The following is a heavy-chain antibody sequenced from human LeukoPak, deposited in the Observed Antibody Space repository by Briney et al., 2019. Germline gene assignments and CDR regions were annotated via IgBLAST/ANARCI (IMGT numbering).Heavy chain of an antibody. Sequence: PGGSLRLSCAASGFTFSSYAMHWVRQAPGKGLEWLAVISYDGSNKYYADSVKCRFTITRDNSKNTLYLQMNSMRAEDTAVYYCARDWSIVGAPFDYWGQGTMVTVSS. V-gene: IGHV3-30*01. CDR1: GFTFSSYA. D-gene: IGHD1-26*01. CDR3: ARDWSIVGAPFDY. J-gene: IGHJ4*02. CDR2: ISYDGSNK.